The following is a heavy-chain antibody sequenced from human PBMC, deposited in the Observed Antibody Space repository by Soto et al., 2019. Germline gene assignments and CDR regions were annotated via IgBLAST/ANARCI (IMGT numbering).Heavy chain of an antibody. D-gene: IGHD3-22*01. CDR3: ARENYYDSSGESNWFDP. Sequence: SVKVSCKASGGTFSSYAISWVRQAPGQGLEWMGGIIPIFGTANYAQKFQGRVTITADESTSTAYMELSSLRSEDTAVYYCARENYYDSSGESNWFDPWGQGTLVTVSS. CDR1: GGTFSSYA. CDR2: IIPIFGTA. V-gene: IGHV1-69*13. J-gene: IGHJ5*02.